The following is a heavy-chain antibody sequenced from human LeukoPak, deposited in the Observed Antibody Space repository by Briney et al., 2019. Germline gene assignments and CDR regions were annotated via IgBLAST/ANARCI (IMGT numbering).Heavy chain of an antibody. CDR2: IWYDGSNK. D-gene: IGHD4-11*01. J-gene: IGHJ6*02. CDR1: GFTFSSYS. V-gene: IGHV3-33*08. Sequence: GGSLRLSCAASGFTFSSYSMNWVRQAPGKGLEWVAVIWYDGSNKYYADSVKGRFTISRDNSKNTLYLQINSLRAEDTAVYYCARDQDSNYYYYGMDVWGQGTTVTVSS. CDR3: ARDQDSNYYYYGMDV.